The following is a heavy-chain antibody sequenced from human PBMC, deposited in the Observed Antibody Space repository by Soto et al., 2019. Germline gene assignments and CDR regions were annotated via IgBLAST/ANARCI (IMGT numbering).Heavy chain of an antibody. D-gene: IGHD4-17*01. V-gene: IGHV3-74*01. J-gene: IGHJ3*02. Sequence: EVQLVESGGGLVQPGGSLRLSCAASGFTFSSYWMHWVRQAPGKGLVWVSRINSDGNITSYADSVKGRFTISRDNAKNTLYLQMNSLRAEDTAVYYCARDRDYGDYSNAFDIWGQGTMVTVSS. CDR2: INSDGNIT. CDR1: GFTFSSYW. CDR3: ARDRDYGDYSNAFDI.